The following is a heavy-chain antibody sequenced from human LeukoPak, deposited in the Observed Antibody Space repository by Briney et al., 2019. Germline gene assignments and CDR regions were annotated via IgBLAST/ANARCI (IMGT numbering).Heavy chain of an antibody. CDR2: IGGSNGIT. V-gene: IGHV3-23*01. CDR3: ARNENSGWGYFDY. J-gene: IGHJ4*02. Sequence: GGSLRLSCAASRLTFNSYAMSWVRQAPGKGLEWVSVIGGSNGITFYVGSVKGRFTISRDNSKDTLYLQMNSLRAEDTAVYYCARNENSGWGYFDYWGQGTLVTVSS. D-gene: IGHD5-12*01. CDR1: RLTFNSYA.